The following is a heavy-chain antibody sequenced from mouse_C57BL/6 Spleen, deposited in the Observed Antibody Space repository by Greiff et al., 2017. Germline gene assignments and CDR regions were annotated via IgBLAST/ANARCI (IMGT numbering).Heavy chain of an antibody. Sequence: ESGPGLVKPSQSLSLTCSVTGYSITSGYYWNWIRQFPGNKLEWMGYISYDGSNNYNPSLKNRISITRDTSKNQFFLKLNSVTTEDTATYYCARHDYGSSYRYFDVWGTGTTVTVSS. V-gene: IGHV3-6*01. D-gene: IGHD1-1*01. CDR2: ISYDGSN. CDR3: ARHDYGSSYRYFDV. CDR1: GYSITSGYY. J-gene: IGHJ1*03.